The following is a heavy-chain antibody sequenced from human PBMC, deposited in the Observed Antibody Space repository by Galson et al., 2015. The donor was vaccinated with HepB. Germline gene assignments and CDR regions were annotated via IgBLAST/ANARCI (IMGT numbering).Heavy chain of an antibody. D-gene: IGHD5-24*01. CDR3: ARGMATITSAIDY. CDR1: GYTFASYG. Sequence: SVKVSCKGSGYTFASYGISWVRQAPGQGPEWMGWINGYNGDTNYVQKFQDRFTMTKDTSTSTAYMELSSLRSEDTAVYYCARGMATITSAIDYWGQGTLVTVSS. V-gene: IGHV1-18*04. CDR2: INGYNGDT. J-gene: IGHJ4*02.